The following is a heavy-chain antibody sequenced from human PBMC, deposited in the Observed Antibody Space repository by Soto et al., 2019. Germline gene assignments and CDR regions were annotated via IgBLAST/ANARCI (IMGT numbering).Heavy chain of an antibody. D-gene: IGHD3-10*01. J-gene: IGHJ2*01. V-gene: IGHV1-69*01. CDR1: GGTFSSYA. Sequence: QVQLVQSGAEVKKPGSSVKVSCKASGGTFSSYAISWVRQAPGQGLEWMGGIIPIFGTANYAQKFQGRVTITADESTSTAYMELSSLRSEDTAVYYCAKISDSGSYYNGAGYFDLWGRGTLVTVSS. CDR2: IIPIFGTA. CDR3: AKISDSGSYYNGAGYFDL.